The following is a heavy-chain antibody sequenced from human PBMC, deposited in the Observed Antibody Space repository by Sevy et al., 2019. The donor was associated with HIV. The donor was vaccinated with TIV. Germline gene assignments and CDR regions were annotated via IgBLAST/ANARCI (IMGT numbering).Heavy chain of an antibody. Sequence: GGSLSLSCVVSGIIFTSSGMHWVRQAPGKGLEWVVVISYHGMDKFYADSVKGRFTISRANSKNILYLQMNGLRIDDTAVYYCAKDFTGYNGMDVWGQGTMVTVSS. CDR2: ISYHGMDK. CDR3: AKDFTGYNGMDV. D-gene: IGHD3-9*01. J-gene: IGHJ6*02. CDR1: GIIFTSSG. V-gene: IGHV3-30*18.